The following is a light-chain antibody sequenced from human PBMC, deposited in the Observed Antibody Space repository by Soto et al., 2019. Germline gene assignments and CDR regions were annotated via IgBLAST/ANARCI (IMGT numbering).Light chain of an antibody. CDR2: DAS. CDR1: QSVSSSY. Sequence: EIVLTQSPVTLSLFPGERATLSCRASQSVSSSYLAWYQQKPGQAPRLLIYDASNRATGIPARFSGSGSGTDFTLTISSLEPEDFAVYYCQQRSNWPLTFGGGTKVEIK. V-gene: IGKV3D-20*02. CDR3: QQRSNWPLT. J-gene: IGKJ4*01.